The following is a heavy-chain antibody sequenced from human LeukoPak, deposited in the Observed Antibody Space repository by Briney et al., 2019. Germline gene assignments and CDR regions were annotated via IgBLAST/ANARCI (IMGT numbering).Heavy chain of an antibody. D-gene: IGHD3-22*01. J-gene: IGHJ4*02. CDR1: GFTFSNAW. CDR2: IKRKTDGGTT. V-gene: IGHV3-15*01. CDR3: TTEVSLDEEA. Sequence: GGSLRLSCAASGFTFSNAWMSWVRQAPGKGLEWVGRIKRKTDGGTTDYAAPVKGRFTISRDDSKNTLYLQMNSLKTEDTAVYYCTTEVSLDEEAWGQGTLVTVSS.